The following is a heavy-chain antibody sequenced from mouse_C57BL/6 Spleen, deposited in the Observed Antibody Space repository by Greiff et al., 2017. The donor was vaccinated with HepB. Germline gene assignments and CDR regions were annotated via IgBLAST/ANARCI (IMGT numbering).Heavy chain of an antibody. D-gene: IGHD1-1*01. V-gene: IGHV1-64*01. CDR1: GYTFTSYW. CDR2: IHPNSGST. CDR3: ARLITTELSLFDY. Sequence: QVQLQQPGAELVKPRASVKLSCKASGYTFTSYWMHWVKQRPGQGLEWIGMIHPNSGSTNYNEKFKSKATLTVDKSSSTAYMQLSSLTSEDSAVYYGARLITTELSLFDYWGQGTTLTVSS. J-gene: IGHJ2*01.